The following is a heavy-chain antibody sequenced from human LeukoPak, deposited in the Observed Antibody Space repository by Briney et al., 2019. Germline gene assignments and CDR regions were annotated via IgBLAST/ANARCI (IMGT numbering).Heavy chain of an antibody. CDR1: GGSISSSGYY. CDR3: ARHHEPRSIRAFDI. J-gene: IGHJ3*02. Sequence: SETLSLTCTVSGGSISSSGYYWGWIRQSPGKGLDWIGSIYYSGSTYYDPSLKSRVTISVDTSKNQFSLKLSSVTAADTAVYYCARHHEPRSIRAFDIWGQGTMVTVSS. V-gene: IGHV4-39*01. CDR2: IYYSGST.